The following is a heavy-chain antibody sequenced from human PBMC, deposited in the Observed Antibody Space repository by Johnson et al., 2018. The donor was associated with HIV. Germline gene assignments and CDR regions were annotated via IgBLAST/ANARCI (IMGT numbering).Heavy chain of an antibody. Sequence: QVQLVESGGGVVQPGGSLRLSCAASGFTFSDYGMHWVRQAPGKGLEWVTHISYDGANKYYSGSVRGRFTISRDNSRNTLNLQMDSLREDDTAVYYCAKDLDRELLALWAFHTWGQGTVVTVSS. CDR3: AKDLDRELLALWAFHT. CDR1: GFTFSDYG. CDR2: ISYDGANK. V-gene: IGHV3-30*18. J-gene: IGHJ3*02. D-gene: IGHD2-8*02.